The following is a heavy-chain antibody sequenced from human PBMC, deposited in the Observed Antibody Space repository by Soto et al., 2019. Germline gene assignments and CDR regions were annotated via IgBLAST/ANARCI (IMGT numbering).Heavy chain of an antibody. J-gene: IGHJ4*02. CDR3: ARVTTTFDY. D-gene: IGHD3-22*01. CDR1: GFTFSDYY. V-gene: IGHV3-11*01. Sequence: QVQLVESGGGVVKPGGSRRLSCAASGFTFSDYYMSWIRQAPGKGLEWVSYISTSAIYYADSVKGRFTISRDNAQNSLYLQMNSLRVEDTAVYYCARVTTTFDYWGQGTLVTVSS. CDR2: ISTSAI.